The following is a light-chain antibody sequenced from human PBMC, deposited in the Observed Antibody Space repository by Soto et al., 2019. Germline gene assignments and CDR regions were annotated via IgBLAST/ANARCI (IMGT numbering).Light chain of an antibody. V-gene: IGLV1-44*01. J-gene: IGLJ2*01. Sequence: QLVLTQPPSTSGTPGQRVTISCSGGSSNIGTYTVSWYQQFPETAPKLRIYGSNQRPSGVPDRFSGSKSGTSASLSIGGLQSEDEADYYCAAWDDSLNGPTFGGGTKLTVL. CDR2: GSN. CDR3: AAWDDSLNGPT. CDR1: SSNIGTYT.